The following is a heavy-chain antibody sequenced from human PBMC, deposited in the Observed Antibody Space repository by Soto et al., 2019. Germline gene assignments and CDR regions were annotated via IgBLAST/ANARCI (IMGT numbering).Heavy chain of an antibody. CDR1: GFTVSSNY. V-gene: IGHV3-66*01. CDR2: IYSGGST. Sequence: EVQLVESGGGLVQPGGSLTLSCAASGFTVSSNYMSWVRQAPGKGLEWVSAIYSGGSTYYADSVKGRFTISRDNSKNTLYLHMNSLSAEDTAVYYCARCDGSGTYCFFFGYWGQGTLVTVSS. D-gene: IGHD3-10*01. CDR3: ARCDGSGTYCFFFGY. J-gene: IGHJ4*02.